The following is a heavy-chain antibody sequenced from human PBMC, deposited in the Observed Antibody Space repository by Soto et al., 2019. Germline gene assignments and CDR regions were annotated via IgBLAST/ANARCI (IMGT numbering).Heavy chain of an antibody. J-gene: IGHJ6*03. CDR3: ARDSSSWTGDYYSYMDV. CDR1: GYTFTSYD. Sequence: ASVKVSCKASGYTFTSYDINWVRQATGQGLEWMGWMNPNSGNTGYAQKFQGRVTMTRNTSISTAYMELSSLRSEDTAVYYCARDSSSWTGDYYSYMDVWGKGTTVTVSS. D-gene: IGHD6-13*01. V-gene: IGHV1-8*01. CDR2: MNPNSGNT.